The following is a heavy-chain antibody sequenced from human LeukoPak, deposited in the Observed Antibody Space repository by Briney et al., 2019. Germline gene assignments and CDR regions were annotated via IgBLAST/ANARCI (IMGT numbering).Heavy chain of an antibody. CDR2: ISSSGSTI. CDR3: AELGITMIGGV. CDR1: GFTFSSYE. J-gene: IGHJ6*04. V-gene: IGHV3-48*03. Sequence: PGGSLRPSCAASGFTFSSYEMNWVRQAPGKGLEWVSYISSSGSTIYYADFVKGRFTISRDNAKNSLYLQMNSLRAEDTAVYYCAELGITMIGGVWGKGTTVTISS. D-gene: IGHD3-10*02.